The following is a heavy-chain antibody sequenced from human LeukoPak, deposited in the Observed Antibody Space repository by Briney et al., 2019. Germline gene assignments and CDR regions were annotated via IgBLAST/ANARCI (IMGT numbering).Heavy chain of an antibody. Sequence: ASVKVSCRVSGYTLTELSMHWVRQAPGKGLEWMGGLDPEDGETIYAQKFQGRVTMTEDTSTDTAYMELSSLRSEDTAVYYCATDWKNMVRGQGGWFDPWGQGTLVTVSS. CDR2: LDPEDGET. CDR3: ATDWKNMVRGQGGWFDP. J-gene: IGHJ5*02. V-gene: IGHV1-24*01. D-gene: IGHD3-10*01. CDR1: GYTLTELS.